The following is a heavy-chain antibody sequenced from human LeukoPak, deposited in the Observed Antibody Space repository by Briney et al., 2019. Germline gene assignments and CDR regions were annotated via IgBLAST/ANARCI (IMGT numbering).Heavy chain of an antibody. J-gene: IGHJ4*02. D-gene: IGHD1-26*01. V-gene: IGHV1-69*13. Sequence: SVKVSCKASGGTFSSYAISWVRQAPGQGLEWMGGIIPIFGTANYAQKFQGRVTITADGSTSTAYMELSSLRSEDTAVYYCASIRSGSYRNFDYWGQGTLVTVSS. CDR3: ASIRSGSYRNFDY. CDR1: GGTFSSYA. CDR2: IIPIFGTA.